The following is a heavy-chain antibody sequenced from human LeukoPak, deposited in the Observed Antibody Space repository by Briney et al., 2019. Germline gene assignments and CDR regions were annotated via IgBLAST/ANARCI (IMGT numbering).Heavy chain of an antibody. CDR1: GDSISNYY. D-gene: IGHD2-2*03. Sequence: PSETLSLTCTVSGDSISNYYWNWIRQPPGKGLEWIGYTYYSGSTNYNPSLKSRVTISVDASKKHFSLTLTSVTAADTAVYYCATRRAMDKSDAFDIWGQGTMVTVSS. CDR2: TYYSGST. J-gene: IGHJ3*02. V-gene: IGHV4-59*08. CDR3: ATRRAMDKSDAFDI.